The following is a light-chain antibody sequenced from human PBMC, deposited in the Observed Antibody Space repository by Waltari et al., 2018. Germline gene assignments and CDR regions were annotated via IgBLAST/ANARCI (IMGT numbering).Light chain of an antibody. Sequence: QSALTQPPSASGSPGQSVTISCTGTSSDVGRFDYVSWYQQHPGQTPKLLIYNVRPRPSGVPDRCSGSKSGNTASLIVSGLQADDEADYYCSSYAGSNIVFGGGTKLTVL. CDR2: NVR. CDR1: SSDVGRFDY. V-gene: IGLV2-8*01. J-gene: IGLJ2*01. CDR3: SSYAGSNIV.